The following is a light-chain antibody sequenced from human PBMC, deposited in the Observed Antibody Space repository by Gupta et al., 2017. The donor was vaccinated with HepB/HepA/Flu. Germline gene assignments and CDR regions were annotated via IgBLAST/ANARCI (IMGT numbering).Light chain of an antibody. CDR1: QNVKNN. CDR2: GAS. Sequence: THSPAPLSVSPGERATLSCRASQNVKNNLAWYQQKPGQAPRLLIYGASSRATNLPDRFSGSGSGTEFTLTISSLQSEDFAIYYCQQYDYWWTFGQGTRV. CDR3: QQYDYWWT. J-gene: IGKJ1*01. V-gene: IGKV3-15*01.